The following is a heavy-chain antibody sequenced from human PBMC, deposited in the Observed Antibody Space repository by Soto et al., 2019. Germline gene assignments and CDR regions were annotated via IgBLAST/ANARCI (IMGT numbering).Heavy chain of an antibody. D-gene: IGHD2-2*01. CDR1: GFTFSNAW. V-gene: IGHV3-15*01. CDR3: TTDQGRRQLLCWVSTTCMDV. CDR2: IKSKTEGGTT. Sequence: GGSLRLSGAASGFTFSNAWMSWVRRAPGKGLEGVGRIKSKTEGGTTDYAAPVKGSFTISRDDSKNTLYLQMNSLKTEDTAVYYCTTDQGRRQLLCWVSTTCMDVWGKGTTVTVSS. J-gene: IGHJ6*03.